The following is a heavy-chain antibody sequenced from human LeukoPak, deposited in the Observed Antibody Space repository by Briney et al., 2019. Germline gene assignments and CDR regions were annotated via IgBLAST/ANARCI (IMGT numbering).Heavy chain of an antibody. CDR1: GGSFSGYY. Sequence: SETLSLTCAVYGGSFSGYYWSWIRQPPGKGLEWIGYIYYSGSTYYNPSLKSRVTISVDTSKNQFSLKLSSVTAADTAVYYCASSLGYCSSTSCYIFDYWGQGTLVTVSS. V-gene: IGHV4-30-4*08. D-gene: IGHD2-2*02. J-gene: IGHJ4*02. CDR2: IYYSGST. CDR3: ASSLGYCSSTSCYIFDY.